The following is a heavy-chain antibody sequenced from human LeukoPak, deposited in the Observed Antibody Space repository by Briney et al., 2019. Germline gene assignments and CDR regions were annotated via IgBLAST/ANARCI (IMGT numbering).Heavy chain of an antibody. D-gene: IGHD3-10*01. CDR2: ISSSSTI. V-gene: IGHV3-48*04. J-gene: IGHJ5*02. CDR3: ARGIGGFDP. Sequence: GGSLRLSCAASGFTFSSYSMNWVRQAPGPGLEWVSYISSSSTIYYADSVKGRFTISRDNAKNSLYLQMNSLRAEDTAVYYCARGIGGFDPWGQGTLVTVSS. CDR1: GFTFSSYS.